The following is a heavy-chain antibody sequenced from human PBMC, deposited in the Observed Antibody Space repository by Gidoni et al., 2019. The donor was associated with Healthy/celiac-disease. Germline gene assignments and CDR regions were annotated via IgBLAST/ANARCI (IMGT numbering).Heavy chain of an antibody. J-gene: IGHJ6*02. CDR2: ISGSGGST. V-gene: IGHV3-23*01. Sequence: EVQLLESGGGLVQPGGSLRLSCAASGFTFSRYALSWVRQAPGKGLEWVSAISGSGGSTYYADSVKGRFTISRDNSKNTLYLQMNSLRAEDTAVYYCAKDGVVPAAMLGYYYYYGMDVWGQGTTVTVSS. CDR3: AKDGVVPAAMLGYYYYYGMDV. D-gene: IGHD2-2*01. CDR1: GFTFSRYA.